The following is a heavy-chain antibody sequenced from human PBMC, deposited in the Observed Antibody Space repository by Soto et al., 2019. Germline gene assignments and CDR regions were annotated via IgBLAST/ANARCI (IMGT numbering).Heavy chain of an antibody. CDR1: GFTFSAYS. V-gene: IGHV3-21*01. CDR3: ARADYYERSASYFSGWFDP. D-gene: IGHD3-22*01. CDR2: ISSSSSSI. Sequence: EVQLVESGGGLVKPGGSLRLSCAASGFTFSAYSMNWVRQAPGKGLEWVSSISSSSSSIYYADSVKGRFTISSDNAKTSLYLQMNSLRAEDTAVYYCARADYYERSASYFSGWFDPWGQGTLVTVSS. J-gene: IGHJ5*02.